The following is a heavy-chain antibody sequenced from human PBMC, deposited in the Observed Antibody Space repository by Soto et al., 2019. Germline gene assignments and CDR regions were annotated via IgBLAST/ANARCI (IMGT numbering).Heavy chain of an antibody. CDR1: GGTFSSYA. Sequence: GASVKVSCKASGGTFSSYAISWVRQAPGQGLEWMGGIIPIFGTANYAQKFQGRVTITADESTSTAYMELSSLRSEDTAVYYCAREGYYYDSSGYYPDSNWFDPWGQGTLVTVSS. V-gene: IGHV1-69*13. J-gene: IGHJ5*02. D-gene: IGHD3-22*01. CDR3: AREGYYYDSSGYYPDSNWFDP. CDR2: IIPIFGTA.